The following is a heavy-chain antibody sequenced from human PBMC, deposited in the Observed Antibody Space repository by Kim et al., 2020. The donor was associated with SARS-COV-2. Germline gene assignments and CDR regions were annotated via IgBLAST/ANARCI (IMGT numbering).Heavy chain of an antibody. CDR2: ISYDGSNK. CDR3: AKDLDLYTSGYFDQ. D-gene: IGHD3-22*01. V-gene: IGHV3-30*18. CDR1: GFTFSNYG. J-gene: IGHJ5*02. Sequence: GGSLRLSCAASGFTFSNYGMHWVRQAPGKGLEWVALISYDGSNKYSTDSVKGRFTISRDNSKNTLYMQMNNLRPEDTAIYYCAKDLDLYTSGYFDQWGQGTPVTVSS.